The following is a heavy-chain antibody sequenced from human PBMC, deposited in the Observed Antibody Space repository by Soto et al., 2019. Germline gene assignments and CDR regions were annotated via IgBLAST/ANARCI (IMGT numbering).Heavy chain of an antibody. CDR2: ISSSGSDT. CDR1: GFTFDDYA. V-gene: IGHV3-23*01. D-gene: IGHD3-16*01. J-gene: IGHJ4*02. Sequence: GGSLRLSCVTSGFTFDDYAITWLRQAPGKGLEWVCSISSSGSDTRCAGSVKGRFTISRDSSQSTVYLQMNSLRDEDTAVYYCSRSPEVGVRGAYWGQGTLVTVSS. CDR3: SRSPEVGVRGAY.